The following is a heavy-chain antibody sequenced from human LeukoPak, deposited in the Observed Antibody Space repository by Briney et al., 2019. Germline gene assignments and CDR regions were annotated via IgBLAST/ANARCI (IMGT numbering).Heavy chain of an antibody. J-gene: IGHJ5*02. V-gene: IGHV3-66*04. CDR2: IYSGGST. Sequence: GGSLRLSCAASGFTVSSNYMGWVRQAPGKGLEWVSVIYSGGSTYYADSVKGRFTISRDNSKNTLYLQMNSLRAEDTAVYYCARHYGSALGRFDPWGQGTLVTVSS. D-gene: IGHD3-10*01. CDR1: GFTVSSNY. CDR3: ARHYGSALGRFDP.